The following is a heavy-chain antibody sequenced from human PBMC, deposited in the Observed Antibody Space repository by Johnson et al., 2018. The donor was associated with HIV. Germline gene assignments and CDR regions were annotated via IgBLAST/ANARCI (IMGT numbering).Heavy chain of an antibody. Sequence: MQLVESGGGLVQPGGSLRLSCAASGFTFSNAWMSWVRQAPGKGLEWVAVISYDGSNKYYADSVKGRFTISRDNSKNTLYLQMNSLRAEDTAVYYCARDGKVGATPRRAFDIWGQGTMVTVSS. CDR3: ARDGKVGATPRRAFDI. D-gene: IGHD1-26*01. CDR2: ISYDGSNK. J-gene: IGHJ3*02. CDR1: GFTFSNAW. V-gene: IGHV3-30-3*01.